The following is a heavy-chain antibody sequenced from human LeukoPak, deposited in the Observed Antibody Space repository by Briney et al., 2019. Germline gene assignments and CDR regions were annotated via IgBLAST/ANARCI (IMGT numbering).Heavy chain of an antibody. Sequence: SETLSLTCTVSGGSISSYYWSWIRQPPGKGLEWIGYIYYSGSTNYNPSLKSRVTISVDTSKNQFSLRLSSVTAADTAVYYCARRDSGSYSSFDYWGPGILVTVSS. CDR2: IYYSGST. J-gene: IGHJ4*02. V-gene: IGHV4-59*08. CDR3: ARRDSGSYSSFDY. CDR1: GGSISSYY. D-gene: IGHD1-26*01.